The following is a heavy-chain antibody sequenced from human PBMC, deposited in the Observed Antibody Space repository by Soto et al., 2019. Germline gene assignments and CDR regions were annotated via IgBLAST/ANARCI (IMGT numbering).Heavy chain of an antibody. Sequence: SETLSLTCTVTGDSISSRSYYWGWIRQPPGKGLEWIGSIYYSGSTYNNPSLRSRVSMSIDTSKDQFSLKLKSVTAADTALYFCARQRTSVVTQAYFDVWGTGSLVTVSS. CDR3: ARQRTSVVTQAYFDV. CDR2: IYYSGST. D-gene: IGHD2-21*02. V-gene: IGHV4-39*01. J-gene: IGHJ4*02. CDR1: GDSISSRSYY.